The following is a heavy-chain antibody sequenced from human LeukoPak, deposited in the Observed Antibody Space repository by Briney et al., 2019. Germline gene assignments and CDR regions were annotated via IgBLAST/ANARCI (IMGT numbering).Heavy chain of an antibody. CDR1: GFTFSSYS. D-gene: IGHD5-12*01. V-gene: IGHV3-21*01. CDR2: ISSSGSYI. Sequence: GGSLRLSCAASGFTFSSYSMNWVRQAPGKGLEWVSSISSSGSYIYYADSVKGRFTISRDNAKNSLYLQMNSLRAEDTAVYYCARPADVDIVATINYYFDYWGQGTLVTVSS. J-gene: IGHJ4*02. CDR3: ARPADVDIVATINYYFDY.